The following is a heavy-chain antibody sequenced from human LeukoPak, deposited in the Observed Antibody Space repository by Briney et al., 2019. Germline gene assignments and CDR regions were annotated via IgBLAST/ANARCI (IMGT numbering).Heavy chain of an antibody. Sequence: PGGSLRLSCAASGFTFTSYWRTWVRQAPGKGLEWVANIKQDGSVKYYVDSVKGRFTIARDYAKNSLYLQRNRLGAEATAQYYFVSDRRYCGSTNCVGLFDNCGQGTLVTVSS. D-gene: IGHD2-2*01. CDR3: VSDRRYCGSTNCVGLFDN. V-gene: IGHV3-7*01. CDR2: IKQDGSVK. J-gene: IGHJ4*02. CDR1: GFTFTSYW.